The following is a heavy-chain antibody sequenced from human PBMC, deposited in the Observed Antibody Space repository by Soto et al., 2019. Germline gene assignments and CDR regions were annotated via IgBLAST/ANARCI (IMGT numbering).Heavy chain of an antibody. CDR3: ARGSLPGYYDSSGYYGH. J-gene: IGHJ4*02. CDR1: GGTFSSYA. CDR2: IIPIFGTA. D-gene: IGHD3-22*01. V-gene: IGHV1-69*13. Sequence: ASVKVSCKACGGTFSSYAISWVRQAPGQGLEWMGGIIPIFGTANYAQKFQGRVTITADESTSTAYMELSSLRSEDTAVYYCARGSLPGYYDSSGYYGHWGQGTLVTVSS.